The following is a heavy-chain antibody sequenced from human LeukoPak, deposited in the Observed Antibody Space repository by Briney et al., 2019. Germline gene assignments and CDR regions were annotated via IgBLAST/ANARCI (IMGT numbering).Heavy chain of an antibody. CDR1: GFTFISYW. CDR2: INNDGGGT. Sequence: GGSLRLSCTASGFTFISYWIHCVRQPPGKGLVWVSRINNDGGGTIYADSVRGRFTISRDNSKNTLYLQMNSLGAEDTAVYYCARGGFNHAFDIWGQGTVVTVSS. V-gene: IGHV3-74*01. CDR3: ARGGFNHAFDI. J-gene: IGHJ3*02.